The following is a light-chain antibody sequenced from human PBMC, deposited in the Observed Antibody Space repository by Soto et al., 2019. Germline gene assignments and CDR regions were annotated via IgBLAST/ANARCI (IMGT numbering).Light chain of an antibody. J-gene: IGKJ2*03. CDR1: QSVDSSY. V-gene: IGKV3-20*01. CDR2: GAS. Sequence: EIVLTQSPGTLSLSPGERATLSCRASQSVDSSYLAWYQQRPGQAPRLLIYGASNRATGIPGRFGGSGSGTDFNLTIIRLEPEDSSVYYCQQYGNSPLYSFGQGTKVDIK. CDR3: QQYGNSPLYS.